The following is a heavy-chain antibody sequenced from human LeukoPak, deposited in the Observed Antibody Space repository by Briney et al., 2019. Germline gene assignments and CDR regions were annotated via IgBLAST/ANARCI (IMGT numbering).Heavy chain of an antibody. CDR2: IKQDGSEQ. J-gene: IGHJ4*02. D-gene: IGHD3-22*01. CDR3: ARVYYYDTSGYYPDLFDF. Sequence: GGPLRLSCAASGFTFSAFWMSWVRQAPGKGLEWVANIKQDGSEQYYVDSVKGQFTISRDNARNSLYLQMNSLRAEDTAVYYCARVYYYDTSGYYPDLFDFWGQGTLVTVSS. CDR1: GFTFSAFW. V-gene: IGHV3-7*01.